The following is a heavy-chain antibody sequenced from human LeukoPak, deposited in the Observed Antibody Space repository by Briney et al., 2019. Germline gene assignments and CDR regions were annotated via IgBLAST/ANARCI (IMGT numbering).Heavy chain of an antibody. V-gene: IGHV4-59*01. CDR2: IYYSGST. D-gene: IGHD6-19*01. CDR1: GGSISSYY. J-gene: IGHJ6*03. CDR3: ARVDQQWLVPSTYYYYMDV. Sequence: PSETLSLTCTVSGGSISSYYWSWIRQPPGKGLEWIGYIYYSGSTNYNPSLKSRVTISVDTSKNLFSLKLSSVTAADTAVYYCARVDQQWLVPSTYYYYMDVWGKGTTVTVSS.